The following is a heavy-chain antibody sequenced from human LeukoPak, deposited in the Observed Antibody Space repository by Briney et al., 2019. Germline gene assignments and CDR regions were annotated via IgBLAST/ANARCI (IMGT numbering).Heavy chain of an antibody. J-gene: IGHJ4*02. CDR3: ARDRYGGDYYDSTDPYYFDY. D-gene: IGHD3-22*01. V-gene: IGHV1-2*02. CDR1: GYTFTGYY. CDR2: INPNSGGT. Sequence: ASVKVSCKASGYTFTGYYMHWVRQAPGQGLEWMGWINPNSGGTNYAQKFQGRVTMTRDTSISTAYMELSRLRSDDTAVYYCARDRYGGDYYDSTDPYYFDYWGQGTLVTVSS.